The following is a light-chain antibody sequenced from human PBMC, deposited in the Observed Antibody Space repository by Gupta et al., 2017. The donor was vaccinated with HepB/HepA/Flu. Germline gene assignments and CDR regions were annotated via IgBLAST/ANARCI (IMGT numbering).Light chain of an antibody. CDR1: SSNIGAGYD. V-gene: IGLV1-40*01. CDR3: QYSDSSMSGEV. J-gene: IGLJ1*01. Sequence: QSLLPPPPSVSGAPPQTVTISCTGRSSNIGAGYDVHWYQQLQGTDPKSLIACNSNRPSGVVDRFSCGKTGTYASPEIIGLQAEDEADDYCQYSDSSMSGEVFGTGTKLTVL. CDR2: CNS.